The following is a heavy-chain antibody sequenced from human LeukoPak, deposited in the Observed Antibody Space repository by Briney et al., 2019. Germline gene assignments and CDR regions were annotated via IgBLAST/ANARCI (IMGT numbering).Heavy chain of an antibody. CDR1: GGSISSYY. CDR2: IYYSGST. D-gene: IGHD5-18*01. V-gene: IGHV4-59*01. Sequence: ASETLSLTCTVSGGSISSYYWSCIRQPPGKGLEWIGFIYYSGSTNYNPSLKNRVTISVDTSKNQFSLKLSSVTAADTAVYYCTRDRSFGFFDHWGQGTLVTVSS. CDR3: TRDRSFGFFDH. J-gene: IGHJ4*02.